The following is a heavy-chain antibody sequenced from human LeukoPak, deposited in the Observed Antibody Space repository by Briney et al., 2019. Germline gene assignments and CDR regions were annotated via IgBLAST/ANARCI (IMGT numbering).Heavy chain of an antibody. CDR3: AKDTATGTLFH. CDR2: IKHDGSEK. V-gene: IGHV3-7*01. J-gene: IGHJ4*02. D-gene: IGHD1-1*01. Sequence: GGSLRLSCAASGFTFSSYWMSWVRQAPGKGLEWVANIKHDGSEKYYVDSVKGRFTISRDNAKNSLYLQMNSLRAEDTAVYYWAKDTATGTLFHWGQGTLVTVSS. CDR1: GFTFSSYW.